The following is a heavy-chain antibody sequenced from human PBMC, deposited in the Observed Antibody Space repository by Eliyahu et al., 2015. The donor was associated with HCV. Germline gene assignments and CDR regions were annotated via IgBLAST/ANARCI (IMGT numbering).Heavy chain of an antibody. Sequence: EVQLVESGGGLVQPGGSLXLSCAASGFXFSSYWMXWVRQAPGKGLEWVANIKQDGSEKYYVDSVKGRFTISRDNAKNSLYLQMNSLRAEDTAVYYCARESCSSTSCPLGDYWGQGTLVTVSS. V-gene: IGHV3-7*01. J-gene: IGHJ4*02. CDR1: GFXFSSYW. CDR2: IKQDGSEK. D-gene: IGHD2-2*01. CDR3: ARESCSSTSCPLGDY.